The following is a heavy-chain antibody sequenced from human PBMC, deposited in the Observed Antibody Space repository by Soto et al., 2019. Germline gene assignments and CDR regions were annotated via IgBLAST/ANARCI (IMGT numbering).Heavy chain of an antibody. J-gene: IGHJ4*02. CDR3: ARGVHYDRSGYYYFY. D-gene: IGHD3-22*01. CDR1: GGTFSTYA. V-gene: IGHV1-69*13. CDR2: IIPIFGTA. Sequence: ASMKVSCKASGGTFSTYAIIWVRQAPGQGLEWMGGIIPIFGTANYAQKFQGRVTITAAESTSTAYMELRSLRSEDTAVYYCARGVHYDRSGYYYFYWGQGTLVTVSS.